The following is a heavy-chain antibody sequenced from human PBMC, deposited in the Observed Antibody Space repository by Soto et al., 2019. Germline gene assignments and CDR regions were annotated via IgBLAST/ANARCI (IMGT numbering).Heavy chain of an antibody. Sequence: QIQLVQSGTEVKKPGASVKVSSKASGYTENTYGITWERQAPGQGIEWMGWISAYNGNTNYAQKFQGRVTMTADTSTSTGYMELRSLTSDDTAVYYCATVNPYYYFDLWGRGTLVTVSS. CDR2: ISAYNGNT. D-gene: IGHD4-17*01. V-gene: IGHV1-18*01. J-gene: IGHJ2*01. CDR1: GYTENTYG. CDR3: ATVNPYYYFDL.